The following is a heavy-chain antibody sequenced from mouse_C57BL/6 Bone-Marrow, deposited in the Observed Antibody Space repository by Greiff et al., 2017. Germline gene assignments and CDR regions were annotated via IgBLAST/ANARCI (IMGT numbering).Heavy chain of an antibody. Sequence: EVKLVESGGGLVQPGGSMKLSCVASGFTFSNYWMNWVRQSPEKGLEWVAQIRLKSDNYATHYAESVKGRFTISRDDSKSSVYLQMNNLRAEDTGIYYCTRPPVVASSFDYWGQGTTLTVSS. CDR1: GFTFSNYW. D-gene: IGHD1-1*01. CDR2: IRLKSDNYAT. CDR3: TRPPVVASSFDY. J-gene: IGHJ2*01. V-gene: IGHV6-3*01.